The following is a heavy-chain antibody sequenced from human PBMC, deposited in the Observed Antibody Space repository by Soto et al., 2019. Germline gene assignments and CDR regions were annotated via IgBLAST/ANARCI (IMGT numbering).Heavy chain of an antibody. CDR1: GLTFSSCA. D-gene: IGHD2-21*02. CDR2: ISSSGDTK. J-gene: IGHJ3*02. Sequence: EVQLLESGGGLVQPGGSLRLSCAASGLTFSSCAMTWVRQAPGKGLEWVSAISSSGDTKYYAESVKGRFTISRDNSKNTLYLQMNSLRAEDTAVYYCAKNMVTPTMPLRAFDIWGRGTMVTAAS. CDR3: AKNMVTPTMPLRAFDI. V-gene: IGHV3-23*01.